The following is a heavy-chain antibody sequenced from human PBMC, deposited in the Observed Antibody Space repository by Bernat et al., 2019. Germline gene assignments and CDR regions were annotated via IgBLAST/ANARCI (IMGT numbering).Heavy chain of an antibody. CDR3: ARATMFYYYYGMDV. CDR1: GGSFSGYY. J-gene: IGHJ6*02. D-gene: IGHD3-10*02. V-gene: IGHV4-34*01. CDR2: INHSGSP. Sequence: QVQLQQWGAGLLKPSETLSLPCAVYGGSFSGYYWSWIRQPPGKGLEWIGEINHSGSPNYNPSLKSRVTISVDTSKNQFSLKLSSVTAADTAVYYCARATMFYYYYGMDVWGQGTTVTVSS.